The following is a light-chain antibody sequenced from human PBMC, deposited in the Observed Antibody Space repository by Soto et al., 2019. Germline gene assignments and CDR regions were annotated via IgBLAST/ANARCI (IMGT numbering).Light chain of an antibody. CDR1: HRVNTY. CDR2: DAS. Sequence: IMRTHSPATLSVSPWEGATLSCRASHRVNTYLAWYQQRPGQAPRLLIYDASTRATGIPARFSGSGSGTEFTLTISSLQSEDFAVYYCQEYNNWLLTFGGGTKV. J-gene: IGKJ4*01. CDR3: QEYNNWLLT. V-gene: IGKV3-15*01.